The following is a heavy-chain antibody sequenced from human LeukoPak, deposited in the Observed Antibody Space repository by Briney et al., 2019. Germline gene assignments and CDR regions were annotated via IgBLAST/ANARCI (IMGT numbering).Heavy chain of an antibody. CDR3: ARDSGRYCSGGSCYVNWFDP. Sequence: SETLSLSCTVSGGSISSSSYYWSWIRQPPGKGLEWIGYIYYSGSTKYNPSLKSRVTISADTSKNQFSLKLTSVTAADTAVYYCARDSGRYCSGGSCYVNWFDPWGPGTLVTVSS. D-gene: IGHD2-15*01. J-gene: IGHJ5*02. CDR1: GGSISSSSYY. V-gene: IGHV4-61*01. CDR2: IYYSGST.